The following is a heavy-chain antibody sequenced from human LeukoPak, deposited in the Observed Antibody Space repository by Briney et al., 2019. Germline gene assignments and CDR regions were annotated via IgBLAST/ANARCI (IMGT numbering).Heavy chain of an antibody. J-gene: IGHJ4*02. CDR1: GYTFTIYG. CDR2: ISAYNGNT. CDR3: ARGMRYYGSGSFFDY. Sequence: ASVKVSCKASGYTFTIYGISWVRQAPGQGLEWMGWISAYNGNTNYAQKLQGRVTMTTDTSTSTAYMELRSLRSDDTAVYYCARGMRYYGSGSFFDYWGQGTLVTVSS. V-gene: IGHV1-18*01. D-gene: IGHD3-10*01.